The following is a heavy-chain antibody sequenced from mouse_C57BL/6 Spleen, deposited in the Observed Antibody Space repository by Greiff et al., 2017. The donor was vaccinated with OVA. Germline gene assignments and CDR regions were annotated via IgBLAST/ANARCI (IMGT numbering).Heavy chain of an antibody. D-gene: IGHD2-3*01. J-gene: IGHJ2*01. CDR3: ANRKGHDGYYGYFDY. V-gene: IGHV1-82*01. CDR2: IYPGDGDT. CDR1: GYAFSSSW. Sequence: QVQLKQSGPELVKPGASVKISCKASGYAFSSSWMNWVKQRPGQGLEWIGRIYPGDGDTNYNGKFKGKATLTADKSSSTAYMQRSSLTSEDSAVYDCANRKGHDGYYGYFDYWGQGTTLTVSS.